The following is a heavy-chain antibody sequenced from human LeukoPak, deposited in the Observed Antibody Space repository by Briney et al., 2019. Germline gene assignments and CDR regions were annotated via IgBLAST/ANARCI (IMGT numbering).Heavy chain of an antibody. CDR1: GFTFSSYE. D-gene: IGHD6-19*01. Sequence: GGSLRLSCAASGFTFSSYEMDWVRQAPGKGLEWVSYISSSGSTIYYADSVKGRFTISRDNAKNSLYLQMNSLRAEDTAVYYCARDGRKWLAPFDYWGQGTLVTVPS. J-gene: IGHJ4*02. CDR3: ARDGRKWLAPFDY. CDR2: ISSSGSTI. V-gene: IGHV3-48*03.